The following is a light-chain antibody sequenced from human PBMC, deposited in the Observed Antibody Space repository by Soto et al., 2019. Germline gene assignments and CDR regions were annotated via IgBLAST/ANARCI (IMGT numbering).Light chain of an antibody. CDR2: GAS. CDR1: QSVSSN. J-gene: IGKJ3*01. CDR3: QQYNNWPFT. Sequence: EIVMTQSPATLSVSPGERATLSCRASQSVSSNLAWYQQKPGQAPRLLIYGASTRATGIPARFSGSGSGTEFTLTISSLQSEDFAVSYGQQYNNWPFTFGPGTKVDIK. V-gene: IGKV3-15*01.